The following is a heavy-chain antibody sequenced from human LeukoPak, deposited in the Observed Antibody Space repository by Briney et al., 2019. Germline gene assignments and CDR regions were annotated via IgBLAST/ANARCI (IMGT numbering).Heavy chain of an antibody. CDR2: INPDGGNT. CDR3: ARDNSVRDEAWWFNP. D-gene: IGHD5-24*01. V-gene: IGHV1-46*01. J-gene: IGHJ5*02. CDR1: GGTFSSYA. Sequence: ASVKVSCKASGGTFSSYAISWVRQAPGQVLEWMGLINPDGGNTNYAQNFQGRVTLTRDMSTSTDYLELSSLRSEDTAVYYCARDNSVRDEAWWFNPWGQGTLVTVSS.